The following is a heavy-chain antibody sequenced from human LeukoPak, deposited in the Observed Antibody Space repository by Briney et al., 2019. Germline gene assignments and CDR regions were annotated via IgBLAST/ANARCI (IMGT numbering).Heavy chain of an antibody. V-gene: IGHV3-66*01. CDR1: GFTVSSNY. Sequence: GGSLRLSCAASGFTVSSNYMSWVRQAPGKGLEWVSVIYSGGSTYYADSVKGRSTISRDNSKNTLYLQMNSLRAEDTAVYYCAYSSSWRKFDYWGQGTLVTVSS. CDR2: IYSGGST. J-gene: IGHJ4*02. D-gene: IGHD6-13*01. CDR3: AYSSSWRKFDY.